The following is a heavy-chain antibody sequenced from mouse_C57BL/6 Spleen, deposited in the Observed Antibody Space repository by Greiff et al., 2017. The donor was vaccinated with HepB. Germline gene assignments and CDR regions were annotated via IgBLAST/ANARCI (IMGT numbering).Heavy chain of an antibody. CDR1: GYSITSGYY. CDR3: AREGKVMGFDY. Sequence: DVKLVESGPGLVKPSQSLSLTCSVTGYSITSGYYWNWIRQFPGNKLEWMGYISYDGSNNYNPSLKNRISITRDTSKNQFFLKLNSVTTEDTATYYCAREGKVMGFDYWGQGTTLTVSS. V-gene: IGHV3-6*01. D-gene: IGHD2-1*01. CDR2: ISYDGSN. J-gene: IGHJ2*01.